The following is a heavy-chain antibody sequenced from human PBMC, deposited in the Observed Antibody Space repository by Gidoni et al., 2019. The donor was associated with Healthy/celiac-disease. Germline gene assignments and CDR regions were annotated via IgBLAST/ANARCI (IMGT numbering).Heavy chain of an antibody. V-gene: IGHV3-9*01. CDR1: GFPFDDYA. D-gene: IGHD3-22*01. J-gene: IGHJ3*02. CDR2: ISWNSGSI. Sequence: EVQLVESGGGLVQPGRSLRLSCAASGFPFDDYAMHWVRQAPGKGLEWVSGISWNSGSIGYADSVKGRFTISRDNAKNSLYLQMNSLRAEDTALYYCAKEGRYYDSIDAFDIWGQGTMVTVSS. CDR3: AKEGRYYDSIDAFDI.